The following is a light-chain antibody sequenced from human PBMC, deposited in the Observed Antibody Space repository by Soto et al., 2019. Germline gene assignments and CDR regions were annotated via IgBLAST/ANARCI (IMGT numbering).Light chain of an antibody. V-gene: IGKV3-15*01. Sequence: EIVMTQSPATLSVSLGQGATLSCKASQNVYNNLAWYQQRPGQAPRLLIYDACTRATGISARFSGSGYGTEFTLTISSLQSEDFAVYFCQQCRNWPLTFGGGTKVEIK. CDR2: DAC. CDR1: QNVYNN. J-gene: IGKJ4*01. CDR3: QQCRNWPLT.